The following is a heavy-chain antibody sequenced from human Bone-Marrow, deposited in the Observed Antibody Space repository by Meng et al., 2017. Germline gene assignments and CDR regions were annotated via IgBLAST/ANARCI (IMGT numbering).Heavy chain of an antibody. CDR1: GYSFTSYW. Sequence: GESLMISCQGSGYSFTSYWIGWVRQMPGKGLEWMGIIYPGDSDPRYSPTFQGQVTLSADKSISTAYLQWSSLKASDTAMYYCARLGAGIAAAGTTPPPFDYWGQGTLVTVSS. J-gene: IGHJ4*02. CDR3: ARLGAGIAAAGTTPPPFDY. CDR2: IYPGDSDP. D-gene: IGHD6-13*01. V-gene: IGHV5-51*01.